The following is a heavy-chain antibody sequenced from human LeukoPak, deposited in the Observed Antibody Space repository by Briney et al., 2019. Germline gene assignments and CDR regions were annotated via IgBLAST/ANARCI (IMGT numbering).Heavy chain of an antibody. Sequence: GGSLRLSCAVSGLTFSSFPMHWVRQAPGKGLHCVSSISSNGRDTYYANSVKGRFTISRDNSKNTLYLQMGSLRAEDTAVYYCARRRGGWYFDYWGQGTLVTVSS. CDR2: ISSNGRDT. V-gene: IGHV3-64*01. CDR1: GLTFSSFP. J-gene: IGHJ4*02. D-gene: IGHD6-19*01. CDR3: ARRRGGWYFDY.